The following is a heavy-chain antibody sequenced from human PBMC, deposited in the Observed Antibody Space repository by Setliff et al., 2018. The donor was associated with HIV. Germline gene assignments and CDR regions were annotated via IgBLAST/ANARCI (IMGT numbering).Heavy chain of an antibody. D-gene: IGHD6-13*01. Sequence: LSLTCTVSGGSISRSSYYWAWIRQPPGKGLEWIGNIFYSGHTFYNPSLRRRVTISVDTSKNQFSLKLSSVTAADTAVYYCARGVAAAGLWGQGTLVTVSS. CDR1: GGSISRSSYY. V-gene: IGHV4-39*07. J-gene: IGHJ4*02. CDR3: ARGVAAAGL. CDR2: IFYSGHT.